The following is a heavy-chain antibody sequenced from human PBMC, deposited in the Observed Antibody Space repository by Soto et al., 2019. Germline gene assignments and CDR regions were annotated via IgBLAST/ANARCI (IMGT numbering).Heavy chain of an antibody. D-gene: IGHD3-22*01. V-gene: IGHV1-69*01. J-gene: IGHJ4*02. CDR1: GGTFSTYG. CDR3: ARTPTYSRLGDH. CDR2: IIPIFGTG. Sequence: QVQLVQSGAEVKKTGSSVKVSCKASGGTFSTYGISWVRQAPGQGLEWMGGIIPIFGTGNYAQKFQGRVTITADESTTTVYMELNSLTSEDTAMYYCARTPTYSRLGDHWGQGTLVTVAS.